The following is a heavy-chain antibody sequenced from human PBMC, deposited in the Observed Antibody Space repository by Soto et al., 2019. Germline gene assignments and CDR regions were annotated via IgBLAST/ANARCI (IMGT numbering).Heavy chain of an antibody. CDR3: AKFSNNFDY. CDR1: VGSVSSYY. J-gene: IGHJ4*02. CDR2: VYYSGIT. Sequence: SETLSLTCTVSVGSVSSYYWIWIRQPPGKGLEWIGYVYYSGITKYNPSLQSRITMSVDTSKNQFSLRLSSVTAADTAVYYCAKFSNNFDYWGQGTLVTVSS. V-gene: IGHV4-59*02. D-gene: IGHD4-4*01.